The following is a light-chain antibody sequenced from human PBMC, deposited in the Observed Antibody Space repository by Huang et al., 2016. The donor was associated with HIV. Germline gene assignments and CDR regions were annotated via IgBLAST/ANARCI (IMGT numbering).Light chain of an antibody. J-gene: IGKJ2*01. V-gene: IGKV1-39*01. Sequence: DIQMTQSPSSLSASISDRVPMSCRASQTVDMYLNWYQQTPGRAPKLLIYAASNLQSDVPSRFSGTGSGTNFTLTISSLQPEDFVIYFCQQTYNVPRTFGQGTALEIK. CDR1: QTVDMY. CDR2: AAS. CDR3: QQTYNVPRT.